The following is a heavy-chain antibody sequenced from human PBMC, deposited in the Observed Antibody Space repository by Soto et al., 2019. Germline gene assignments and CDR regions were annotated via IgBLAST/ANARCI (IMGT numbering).Heavy chain of an antibody. CDR2: IYWDDDK. CDR3: EHFRGLWFGEPQLDY. J-gene: IGHJ4*02. V-gene: IGHV2-5*02. D-gene: IGHD3-10*01. CDR1: GFSLSTSGVG. Sequence: QITLKESGPTQVKPTQTLTLTCTFSGFSLSTSGVGVGWIRQPPGKALEWLALIYWDDDKRYSPSLKSRLTITKDTSKNQVVLTMTNMDPVDTATYYCEHFRGLWFGEPQLDYWGQGTLVTVS.